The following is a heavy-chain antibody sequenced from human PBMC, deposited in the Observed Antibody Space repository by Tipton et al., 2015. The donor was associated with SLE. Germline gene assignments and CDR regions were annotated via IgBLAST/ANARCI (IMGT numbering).Heavy chain of an antibody. V-gene: IGHV4-31*03. J-gene: IGHJ4*02. CDR1: GGSVSSGSHY. CDR3: AGASINYYDSSGSRDY. CDR2: IYYSGST. Sequence: TLSLTCTVSGGSVSSGSHYWSWIRQHPGKGLEWIGYIYYSGSTYYNPSLKSRVTISVDTSKNQFSLKLSSVTAADTAVYYCAGASINYYDSSGSRDYWGQGTLVTVPS. D-gene: IGHD3-22*01.